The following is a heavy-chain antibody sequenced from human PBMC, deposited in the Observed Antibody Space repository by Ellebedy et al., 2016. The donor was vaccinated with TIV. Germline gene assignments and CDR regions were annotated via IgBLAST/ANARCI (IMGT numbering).Heavy chain of an antibody. Sequence: ASVKVSCKASGYTFTSYGISWVRQAPGQGLEWMGWISAYNGNTNYAQKLQGRVTMTEDTSTDTAYMELSSLRSEDTAVYYCATTRWGGVPAAPIYSYYGMDVWGQGTTVTVSS. CDR1: GYTFTSYG. V-gene: IGHV1-18*01. CDR3: ATTRWGGVPAAPIYSYYGMDV. J-gene: IGHJ6*02. D-gene: IGHD2-2*01. CDR2: ISAYNGNT.